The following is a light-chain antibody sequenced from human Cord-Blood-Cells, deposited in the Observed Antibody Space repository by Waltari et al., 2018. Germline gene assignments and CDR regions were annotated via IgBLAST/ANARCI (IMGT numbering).Light chain of an antibody. CDR2: DVS. CDR3: SSYTSSSTLV. CDR1: SSDVGGYNY. V-gene: IGLV2-14*03. J-gene: IGLJ1*01. Sequence: QSALTQPASVSGSPGQSITISCTGTSSDVGGYNYVSWYQQHPGKAPKLMIYDVSNRPSGVSNRFSGYKSGNTASLTISGLKAEDETDYYCSSYTSSSTLVFGTGTKVTVL.